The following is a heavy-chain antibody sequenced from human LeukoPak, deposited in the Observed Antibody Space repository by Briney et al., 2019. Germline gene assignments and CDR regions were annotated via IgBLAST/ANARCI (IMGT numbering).Heavy chain of an antibody. Sequence: GGSLRLSCAASGFTFSSYAMHWVRQAPGKGLEWVAVISYDGSNKYYADSVKGRFTISRDNSKNTLYLQMNSLRAEDTAVYYCAKDLPNYGDYAVYFDYWGQGTLVTVSS. CDR1: GFTFSSYA. CDR2: ISYDGSNK. D-gene: IGHD4-17*01. J-gene: IGHJ4*02. CDR3: AKDLPNYGDYAVYFDY. V-gene: IGHV3-30*04.